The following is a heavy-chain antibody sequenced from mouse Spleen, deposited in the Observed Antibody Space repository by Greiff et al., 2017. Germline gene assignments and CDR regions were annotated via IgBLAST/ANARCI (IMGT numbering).Heavy chain of an antibody. Sequence: EVQLQQSGAELVRPGASVKLSCTASGFNIKDDYMHWVKQRPEQGLEWIGWIDPENGYTEYASKFQGKATITADTSSNTAYLQLSRLTSEDTAVYYCTTGYRYGDDWYFDVWGAGTTVTVSS. CDR3: TTGYRYGDDWYFDV. CDR1: GFNIKDDY. V-gene: IGHV14-4*01. D-gene: IGHD2-14*01. J-gene: IGHJ1*01. CDR2: IDPENGYT.